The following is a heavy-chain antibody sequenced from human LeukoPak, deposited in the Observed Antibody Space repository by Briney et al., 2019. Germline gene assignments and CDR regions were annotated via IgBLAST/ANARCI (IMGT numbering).Heavy chain of an antibody. Sequence: GESLKISCKASGYSFTTCWIGWVRQMPGKGLEWMGIIYPGDSDTRYSPSFQGQVIISADKSISTAYLQWSSLKASDTAMYYCARTEGATFAFDMWGQGTMVTVSS. D-gene: IGHD1-26*01. J-gene: IGHJ3*02. V-gene: IGHV5-51*01. CDR2: IYPGDSDT. CDR1: GYSFTTCW. CDR3: ARTEGATFAFDM.